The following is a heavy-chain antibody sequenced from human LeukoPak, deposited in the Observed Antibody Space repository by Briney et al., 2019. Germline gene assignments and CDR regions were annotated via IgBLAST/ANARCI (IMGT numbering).Heavy chain of an antibody. V-gene: IGHV3-72*01. CDR1: GFSLSNHY. J-gene: IGHJ4*02. D-gene: IGHD4-17*01. CDR2: TRNRADSYTT. CDR3: ARGFDYGDGFDY. Sequence: GGSLRLSCAASGFSLSNHYMDWVRQASGKGLEWVGGTRNRADSYTTEYAASVRGRFIISRDDSKNSLFRQMNSLKTEDTAVYFCARGFDYGDGFDYWGQGTLVTVSS.